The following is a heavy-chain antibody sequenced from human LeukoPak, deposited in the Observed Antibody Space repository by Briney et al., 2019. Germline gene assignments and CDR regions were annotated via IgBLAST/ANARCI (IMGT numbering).Heavy chain of an antibody. J-gene: IGHJ6*02. CDR3: ARDFHCSGGSCYPYYYYYGMDV. CDR1: GYTFTGYY. V-gene: IGHV1-2*02. D-gene: IGHD2-15*01. Sequence: GASVKVSCKASGYTFTGYYMHWVRQAPGQGLEWMGWINPNSGGTNYAQKFQGRVTMTRDTSISTAYMELSRLRSDDTAVYYCARDFHCSGGSCYPYYYYYGMDVWGQGTTVTVSS. CDR2: INPNSGGT.